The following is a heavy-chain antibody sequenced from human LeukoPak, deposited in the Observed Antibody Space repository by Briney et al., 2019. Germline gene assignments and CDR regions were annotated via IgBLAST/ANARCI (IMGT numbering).Heavy chain of an antibody. CDR2: ISAYNGNT. CDR3: ARGCSGGSCCSVTGGHYYYGMDV. V-gene: IGHV1-18*01. J-gene: IGHJ6*02. Sequence: ASVKVSCKASGYTFTSYGISWVRQAPGQGLEWMGWISAYNGNTNYAQKLQGRVTMTTDTSTSTAYMELRSLRSDDTAVYYCARGCSGGSCCSVTGGHYYYGMDVWGQGTTVTVSS. CDR1: GYTFTSYG. D-gene: IGHD2-15*01.